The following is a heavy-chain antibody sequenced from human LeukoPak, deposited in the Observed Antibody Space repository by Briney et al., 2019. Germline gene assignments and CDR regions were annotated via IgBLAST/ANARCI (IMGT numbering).Heavy chain of an antibody. V-gene: IGHV1-69*13. CDR2: IIPKFGTT. D-gene: IGHD3-10*01. CDR1: GGTFSSYA. J-gene: IGHJ3*02. CDR3: AREVRGVALLDI. Sequence: ASVKVSCKASGGTFSSYAISWVRQAPGQGLEGMGGIIPKFGTTNYAQKFQGRVTITADESTSTAYMELSSLRSEDTAVYYCAREVRGVALLDIWGQGTMVTVSS.